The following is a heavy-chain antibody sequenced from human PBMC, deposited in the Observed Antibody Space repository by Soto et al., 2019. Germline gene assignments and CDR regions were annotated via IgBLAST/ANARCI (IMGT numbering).Heavy chain of an antibody. V-gene: IGHV3-7*01. CDR1: GFTFNTHW. CDR3: VAWGTSTSNP. CDR2: TKPDGSEK. J-gene: IGHJ5*02. D-gene: IGHD1-1*01. Sequence: LSCAASGFTFNTHWMSWVRQAPGKWLEWVAHTKPDGSEKYYVDSARGRFTISRDNARNSLYLQMNSLRADDTALYYCVAWGTSTSNPWGQGTLVTVSS.